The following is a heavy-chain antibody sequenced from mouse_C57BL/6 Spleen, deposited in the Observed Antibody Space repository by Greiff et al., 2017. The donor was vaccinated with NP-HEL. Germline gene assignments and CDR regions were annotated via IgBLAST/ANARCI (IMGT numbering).Heavy chain of an antibody. J-gene: IGHJ4*01. V-gene: IGHV1-72*01. Sequence: QVQLQQPGAELVKPGASVKLSCKASGYTFTSYWMHWVKQRPGRGLEWIGRIDPNSGGTKYNEKFKSKATLTVDTPSSTAYMQLSSLTSEDSAVYNWARPATQASYYYAMDYWGQGTSVTVSS. CDR1: GYTFTSYW. D-gene: IGHD3-2*02. CDR2: IDPNSGGT. CDR3: ARPATQASYYYAMDY.